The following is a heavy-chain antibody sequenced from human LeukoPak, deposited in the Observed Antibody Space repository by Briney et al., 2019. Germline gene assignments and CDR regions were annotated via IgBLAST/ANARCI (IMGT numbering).Heavy chain of an antibody. CDR3: AKDAEELRYFDWLSDYFDY. Sequence: GGSLRLSCAASGFTFSSYSMNWVRQAPGKGLEWVSSISLRSTYIYYADSVKGRFTISRDNSKNTLYLQMNSLRAEDTAVYYCAKDAEELRYFDWLSDYFDYWGQGTLVTVSS. CDR2: ISLRSTYI. D-gene: IGHD3-9*01. V-gene: IGHV3-21*04. J-gene: IGHJ4*02. CDR1: GFTFSSYS.